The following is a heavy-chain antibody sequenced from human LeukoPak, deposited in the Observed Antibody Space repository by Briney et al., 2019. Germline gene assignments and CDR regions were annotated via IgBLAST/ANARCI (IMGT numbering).Heavy chain of an antibody. CDR2: ISAYNGNT. D-gene: IGHD3-10*01. CDR3: ARDGELHYYYYYYMDV. J-gene: IGHJ6*03. CDR1: GYTFTSYG. Sequence: ASVKVSCKASGYTFTSYGISWVRQAPGQGLEWMGWISAYNGNTNYAQKLQGRVTMTTDTSTSTAYMELRSLRSDDTAVYYCARDGELHYYYYYYMDVWGKGTMVTVSS. V-gene: IGHV1-18*01.